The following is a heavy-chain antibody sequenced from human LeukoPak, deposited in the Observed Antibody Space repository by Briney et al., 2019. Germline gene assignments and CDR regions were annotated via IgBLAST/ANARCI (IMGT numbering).Heavy chain of an antibody. CDR2: INPNSGGT. J-gene: IGHJ6*03. D-gene: IGHD3-3*01. CDR1: GYTFTGHY. Sequence: ASVKVSCKASGYTFTGHYMHWVRQAPGQGLEWMGWINPNSGGTNYAQKFQGRVTMTRDTSISTAYMELSRLRSDDTAVYYCARDQDYDFWSGYLYYYMDVWGKGTTVTVSS. CDR3: ARDQDYDFWSGYLYYYMDV. V-gene: IGHV1-2*02.